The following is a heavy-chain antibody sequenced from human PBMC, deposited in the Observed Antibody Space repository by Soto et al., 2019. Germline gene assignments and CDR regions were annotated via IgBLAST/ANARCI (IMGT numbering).Heavy chain of an antibody. CDR1: GFTFTSSS. Sequence: GASVKVSCKASGFTFTSSSVQWVRQARGQTLGVVGWIVVGSGNTNYAQKFQERVTITRDMSTSTAYMELSSLRSEDTAVYYCAADVYYDILTAPLTRYYYGMDVWGQGTTVTVSS. CDR3: AADVYYDILTAPLTRYYYGMDV. CDR2: IVVGSGNT. V-gene: IGHV1-58*01. J-gene: IGHJ6*02. D-gene: IGHD3-9*01.